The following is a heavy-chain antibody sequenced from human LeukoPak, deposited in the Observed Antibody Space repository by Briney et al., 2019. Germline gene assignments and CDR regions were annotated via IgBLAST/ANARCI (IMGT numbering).Heavy chain of an antibody. CDR2: IKQDGGET. CDR3: ARDAAYDFRNPYRYFQH. Sequence: GGSLRLSCAASGFTFSTYWMTWVRQVPGKGLDWVGNIKQDGGETYYADSLKGRFTISRDNAKSALYLQMNSLRAVDTAVYYCARDAAYDFRNPYRYFQHWGQGTLVTVSS. D-gene: IGHD3-3*01. CDR1: GFTFSTYW. J-gene: IGHJ1*01. V-gene: IGHV3-7*01.